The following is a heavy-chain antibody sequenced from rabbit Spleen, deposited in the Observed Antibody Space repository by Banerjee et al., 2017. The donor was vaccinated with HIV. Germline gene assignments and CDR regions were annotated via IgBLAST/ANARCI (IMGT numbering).Heavy chain of an antibody. V-gene: IGHV1S45*01. J-gene: IGHJ6*01. CDR1: GFSFSSGYV. D-gene: IGHD8-1*01. Sequence: QEQLEESGGGLVKPGASLTLTCKASGFSFSSGYVMSWVRQAPGKGLEWIASINSFTGRPVYAAWAKDRFTISKTSSTTLTLQMTSLTAADTATYFCARDTGSSFSSYGMDLWGQGTLVTVS. CDR2: INSFTGRP. CDR3: ARDTGSSFSSYGMDL.